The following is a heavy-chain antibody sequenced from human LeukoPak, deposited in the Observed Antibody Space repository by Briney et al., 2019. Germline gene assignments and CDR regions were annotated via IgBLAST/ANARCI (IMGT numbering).Heavy chain of an antibody. CDR2: IYYSGST. CDR3: ARYSYGGEDWFDP. J-gene: IGHJ5*02. CDR1: GGSISSRSYY. V-gene: IGHV4-39*01. D-gene: IGHD5-18*01. Sequence: SETLSLTCTVSGGSISSRSYYWGWIRQPPGKGLEWIGSIYYSGSTYYNPSLKSRVTISVDTSKNQFSLKLNSVTAADTAVYYCARYSYGGEDWFDPWGQGTLVTVSS.